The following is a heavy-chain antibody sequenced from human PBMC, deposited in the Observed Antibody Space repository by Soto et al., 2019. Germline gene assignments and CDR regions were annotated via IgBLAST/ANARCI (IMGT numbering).Heavy chain of an antibody. CDR3: ARQPRYYYYYMDV. CDR1: GGSISTYY. J-gene: IGHJ6*03. V-gene: IGHV4-59*08. Sequence: SETLSLTCTVSGGSISTYYWSWIRQPPGKGLEWIGYILYSGSTNYNPSFKSRVTMSVDTSKNQFSLKLSSVTAADTAVYYCARQPRYYYYYMDVWGKGTTVTVS. CDR2: ILYSGST.